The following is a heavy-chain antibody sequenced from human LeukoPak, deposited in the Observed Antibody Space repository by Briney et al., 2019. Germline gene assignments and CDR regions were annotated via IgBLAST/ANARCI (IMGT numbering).Heavy chain of an antibody. D-gene: IGHD5-24*01. Sequence: PSETLSLTCTVSGGSISSHYWSWIRQPPGKGLEWIGYIYYSGSTNYNPSLKSRVTISVDTSKNQFSLKLSSVTAADTAVYYCASYVEMSRGAFDIWGQGTMVTVSS. CDR2: IYYSGST. CDR1: GGSISSHY. CDR3: ASYVEMSRGAFDI. J-gene: IGHJ3*02. V-gene: IGHV4-59*11.